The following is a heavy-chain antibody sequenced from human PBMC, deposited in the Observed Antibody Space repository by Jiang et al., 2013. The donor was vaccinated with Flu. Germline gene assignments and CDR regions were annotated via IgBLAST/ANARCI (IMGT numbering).Heavy chain of an antibody. CDR3: ARDSKSLIAAAGSFDY. CDR1: GYTFTSYA. CDR2: INAGNGNT. Sequence: EVKKPGASVKVSCKASGYTFTSYAMHWVRQAPGQRLEWMGWINAGNGNTKYSQKFQGRVTITRDTSASTAYMELSSLRSEDTAVYYCARDSKSLIAAAGSFDYWGQGTLVTVSS. D-gene: IGHD6-13*01. J-gene: IGHJ4*02. V-gene: IGHV1-3*01.